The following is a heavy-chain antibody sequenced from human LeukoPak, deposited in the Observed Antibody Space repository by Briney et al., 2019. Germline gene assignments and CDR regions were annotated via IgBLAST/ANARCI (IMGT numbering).Heavy chain of an antibody. CDR1: GYTFTSYG. CDR2: MNAFNGNT. J-gene: IGHJ3*02. D-gene: IGHD2-21*02. Sequence: ASVKVSCKASGYTFTSYGISWVRQAPGQGPVWMGWMNAFNGNTNYAQNLQGRVTMTTSPSSSTAYMELRSLTSDDTATYYCARDSHVVVVSAGLRDAFDIWGQGTMVTVSS. V-gene: IGHV1-18*04. CDR3: ARDSHVVVVSAGLRDAFDI.